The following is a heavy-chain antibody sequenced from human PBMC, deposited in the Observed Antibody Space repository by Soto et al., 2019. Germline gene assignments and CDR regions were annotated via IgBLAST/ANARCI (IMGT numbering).Heavy chain of an antibody. Sequence: GASVKVSCAASGYTLTGYYMHWVRQAPGQGLEWMGWINPNSGGTNYAQKFQGWVTMTRDTSISTAYMELSRLRSDDTAVYYCAKSTAMPPLYYYGMDVWGQGTTVTVSS. J-gene: IGHJ6*02. D-gene: IGHD5-18*01. CDR2: INPNSGGT. CDR3: AKSTAMPPLYYYGMDV. V-gene: IGHV1-2*04. CDR1: GYTLTGYY.